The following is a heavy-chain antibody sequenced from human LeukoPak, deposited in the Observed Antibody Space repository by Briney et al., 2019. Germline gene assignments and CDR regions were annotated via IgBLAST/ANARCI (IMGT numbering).Heavy chain of an antibody. D-gene: IGHD6-6*01. V-gene: IGHV3-30*02. J-gene: IGHJ4*02. CDR3: AKVGPTRAARPSSGNRGDY. Sequence: GGSLRLSCAASGFTFSSYGMHWVRQAPGKGLEWVAFIRYDGSNKYYADSVKGRFTISRDNSKNTLYLQMNSLRAEDTAVYYCAKVGPTRAARPSSGNRGDYWGQGTLVTVSS. CDR2: IRYDGSNK. CDR1: GFTFSSYG.